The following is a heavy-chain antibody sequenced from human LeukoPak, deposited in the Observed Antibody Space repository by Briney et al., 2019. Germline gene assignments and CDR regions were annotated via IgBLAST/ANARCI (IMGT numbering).Heavy chain of an antibody. Sequence: SETLSLTCTVSGGSISSYYWSGIRQPAGKGLEWIGRIYTSGSTNYNPSLKSRVTMSVDTSKNQFSLKLSSVTAADTAVYYCARDKVNYYDSSGYYGKSWFDPWGQGTLVTVSS. D-gene: IGHD3-22*01. CDR1: GGSISSYY. J-gene: IGHJ5*02. V-gene: IGHV4-4*07. CDR3: ARDKVNYYDSSGYYGKSWFDP. CDR2: IYTSGST.